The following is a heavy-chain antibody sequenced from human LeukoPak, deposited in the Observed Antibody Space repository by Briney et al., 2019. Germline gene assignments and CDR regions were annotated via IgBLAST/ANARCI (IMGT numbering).Heavy chain of an antibody. CDR2: VDWNSGSV. Sequence: GGSLRLSCAASGFTFSSYAMSWVRQAPGKGLEWVSGVDWNSGSVDYADSVKGRFTISRDNAKNSLYLQMNSLRPEDTALYYCVKDRSSSWYSFDYWGQGILVTVSS. CDR3: VKDRSSSWYSFDY. CDR1: GFTFSSYA. D-gene: IGHD6-13*01. V-gene: IGHV3-9*01. J-gene: IGHJ4*02.